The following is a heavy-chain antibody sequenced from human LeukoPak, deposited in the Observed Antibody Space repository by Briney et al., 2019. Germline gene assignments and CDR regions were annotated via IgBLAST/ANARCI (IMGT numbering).Heavy chain of an antibody. Sequence: GASVKVSCKASGGTFSNYAISWVRQAPGQGLEWMGRITPILNIANYVQKFQGRVTITADKSTSTAYMDLSSLRSEDSAVYYCATQGLGYCSSSRCRYNYFDPWGQGTLVTVSS. V-gene: IGHV1-69*04. CDR1: GGTFSNYA. CDR2: ITPILNIA. D-gene: IGHD2-2*01. J-gene: IGHJ5*02. CDR3: ATQGLGYCSSSRCRYNYFDP.